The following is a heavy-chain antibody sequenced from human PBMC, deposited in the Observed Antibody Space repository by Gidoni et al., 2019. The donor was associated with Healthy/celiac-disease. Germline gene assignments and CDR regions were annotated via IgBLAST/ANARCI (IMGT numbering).Heavy chain of an antibody. CDR2: IYYSGST. CDR1: GGSLSSGGYY. V-gene: IGHV4-31*03. D-gene: IGHD3-10*01. Sequence: QVQLQESGPGLAKPSQTLSPPCTVPGGSLSSGGYYWSWIRQHPGKGLEWIGYIYYSGSTYYNPSLKSRVTISVDTSKNQFSLKLSSVTAADTAVYYCARAWFRGGQFDYWGQGTLVTVSS. CDR3: ARAWFRGGQFDY. J-gene: IGHJ4*02.